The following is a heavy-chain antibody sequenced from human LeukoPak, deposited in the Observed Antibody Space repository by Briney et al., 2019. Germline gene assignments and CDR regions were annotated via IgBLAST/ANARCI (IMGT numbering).Heavy chain of an antibody. V-gene: IGHV4-34*01. Sequence: PSETLSLTCAVYGGSFSGYYWSWIRQPPGKGLEWIGEINHSGSTNYNPSLKSRVTISVDTSKNQFSLKLSSVTAADTAVYYCAKDSDYDSSGSIDYWGQGTLVTVSS. CDR1: GGSFSGYY. CDR3: AKDSDYDSSGSIDY. J-gene: IGHJ4*02. D-gene: IGHD3-22*01. CDR2: INHSGST.